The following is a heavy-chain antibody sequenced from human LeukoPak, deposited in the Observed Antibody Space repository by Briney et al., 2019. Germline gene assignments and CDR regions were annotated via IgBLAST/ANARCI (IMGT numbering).Heavy chain of an antibody. J-gene: IGHJ3*02. CDR2: FDPEDGET. V-gene: IGHV1-24*01. CDR1: GYTFTGYY. Sequence: ASVKVSCKASGYTFTGYYMHWVRQAPGKGLEWMGGFDPEDGETIYAQKFQGRVTMTEDTSTDTAYMELSSLRSEDTAVYYCATVSERVLLWFGELSKGAFDIWGQGTMVTVSS. D-gene: IGHD3-10*01. CDR3: ATVSERVLLWFGELSKGAFDI.